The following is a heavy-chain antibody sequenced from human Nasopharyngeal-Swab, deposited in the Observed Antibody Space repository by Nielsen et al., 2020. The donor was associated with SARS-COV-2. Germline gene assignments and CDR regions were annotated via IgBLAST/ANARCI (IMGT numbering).Heavy chain of an antibody. CDR2: ISHNSGT. V-gene: IGHV4-59*11. CDR3: AKEGATGWFDP. CDR1: GASITSQY. Sequence: SETLSLTCTVSGASITSQYWSWIRQPPGKGLEWIGYISHNSGTSYNPSLKSLVTMFMDTSKNQFSLRLRSVTAADTAVYYCAKEGATGWFDPWGQGTLVTVSS. J-gene: IGHJ5*02.